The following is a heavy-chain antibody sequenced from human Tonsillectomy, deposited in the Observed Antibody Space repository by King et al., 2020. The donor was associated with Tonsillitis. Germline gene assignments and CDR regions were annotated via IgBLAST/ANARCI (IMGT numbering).Heavy chain of an antibody. V-gene: IGHV1-69*01. Sequence: QLVQSGAEVKKPGSSVKVSCKASGGTFSSYAISWVRQAPGQGLEWMGGIIPIFGTANYAQKFQGRVTITADESTSTAYMERGSLRSEDTAVFYCHLAKDSSVYYQRGPDGAFVIWGQGTMVTVSS. D-gene: IGHD3-22*01. CDR2: IIPIFGTA. CDR3: HLAKDSSVYYQRGPDGAFVI. J-gene: IGHJ3*02. CDR1: GGTFSSYA.